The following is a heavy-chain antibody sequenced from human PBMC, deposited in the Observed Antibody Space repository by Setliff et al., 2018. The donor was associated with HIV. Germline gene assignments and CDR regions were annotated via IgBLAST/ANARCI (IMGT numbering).Heavy chain of an antibody. V-gene: IGHV1-8*02. Sequence: GASVKVSCKASGYTFTSYDINWVRQATGQGLEWMGWMNPNSGNTGYAQEFQGRVTMTRDTSISTAYMELSRLRSDDTAVYYCARDEVIEVAGDFDNWGQGTLVTVSS. CDR1: GYTFTSYD. CDR3: ARDEVIEVAGDFDN. D-gene: IGHD6-19*01. J-gene: IGHJ4*02. CDR2: MNPNSGNT.